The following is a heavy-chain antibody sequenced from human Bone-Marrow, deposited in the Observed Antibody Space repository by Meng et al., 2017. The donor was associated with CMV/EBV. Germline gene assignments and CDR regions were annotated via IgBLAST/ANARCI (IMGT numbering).Heavy chain of an antibody. Sequence: GESLKISCAASGFTFSSYSMNWVRQAPGKGLEWVSYISSSGSTIYYADSVKGRFTISRDNAKNSLYLQMNSLRAEDTAVYYCARDNHGSGIDYWGQGTLVTVSS. CDR1: GFTFSSYS. V-gene: IGHV3-48*04. CDR2: ISSSGSTI. D-gene: IGHD3-10*01. J-gene: IGHJ4*02. CDR3: ARDNHGSGIDY.